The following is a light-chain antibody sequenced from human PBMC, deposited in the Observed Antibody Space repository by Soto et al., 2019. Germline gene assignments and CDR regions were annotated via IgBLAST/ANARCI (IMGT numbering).Light chain of an antibody. J-gene: IGKJ4*01. CDR1: QSVSSS. CDR3: QQYNNWPPLT. V-gene: IGKV3-15*01. Sequence: EIVMTQSPATLSVSPGDRATLSCRASQSVSSSLAWYQQIPGQAPRLLIYDASTLATGIPARFGGSGSGTEFTLTISSLQSEDFAVYYGQQYNNWPPLTFGGGTKVELK. CDR2: DAS.